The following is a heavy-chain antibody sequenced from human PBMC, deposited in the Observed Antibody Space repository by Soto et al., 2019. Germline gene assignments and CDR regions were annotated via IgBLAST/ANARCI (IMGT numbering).Heavy chain of an antibody. CDR3: AKGRDWFDP. CDR2: MYYGGST. V-gene: IGHV4-59*02. J-gene: IGHJ5*02. CDR1: GGSVSSYY. Sequence: PSETLSLTCTVSGGSVSSYYWSWIRQPPGKGLEWIGYMYYGGSTNYNPSLKSRVTISVDTSKNQFSLKLSSVTAADTAVYYCAKGRDWFDPWGQGTLVTVS.